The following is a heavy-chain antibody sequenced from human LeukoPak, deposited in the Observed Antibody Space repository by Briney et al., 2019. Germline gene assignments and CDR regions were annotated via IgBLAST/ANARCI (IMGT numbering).Heavy chain of an antibody. V-gene: IGHV4-39*01. D-gene: IGHD3-16*02. CDR3: ATAPYEYIWGTYRTNWFDP. J-gene: IGHJ5*02. Sequence: SETLSLTCTVSGGSVSSGDYYWSWIRQPPGKGLEWIGSIYDSGSTYYNPSLKSRVTISVDTSKNQFSLKLNSVTAADTAVYYCATAPYEYIWGTYRTNWFDPWGQGTLVTVSS. CDR2: IYDSGST. CDR1: GGSVSSGDYY.